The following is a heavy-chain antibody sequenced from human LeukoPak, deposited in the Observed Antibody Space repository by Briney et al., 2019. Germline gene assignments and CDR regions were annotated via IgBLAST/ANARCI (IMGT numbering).Heavy chain of an antibody. CDR3: ARHRKYYDILTGYYEGAFDI. J-gene: IGHJ3*02. CDR1: GGSISSSSYY. CDR2: IYYSGST. D-gene: IGHD3-9*01. Sequence: PSGTLSLTCTVSGGSISSSSYYWGWIRQPPGKGLEWIGSIYYSGSTYYNPSLKSRVTISVDTSKNQFSLKLSSVTAADTAVYYCARHRKYYDILTGYYEGAFDIWGQGTMVTVSS. V-gene: IGHV4-39*01.